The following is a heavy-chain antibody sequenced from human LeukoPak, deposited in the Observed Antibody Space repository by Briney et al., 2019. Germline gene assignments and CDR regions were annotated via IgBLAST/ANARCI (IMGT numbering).Heavy chain of an antibody. Sequence: PSETLSLTCAVYGGSFSGYYWSWIRQPPGKGLEWIGEINHSGSTNYNPSLKSRVTISVDTSKNQFSLKLSSVTAADTAVYYCARGPRTTVTTWDYYYYGMDVWGQGTTVTVSS. J-gene: IGHJ6*02. CDR2: INHSGST. CDR3: ARGPRTTVTTWDYYYYGMDV. D-gene: IGHD4-17*01. CDR1: GGSFSGYY. V-gene: IGHV4-34*01.